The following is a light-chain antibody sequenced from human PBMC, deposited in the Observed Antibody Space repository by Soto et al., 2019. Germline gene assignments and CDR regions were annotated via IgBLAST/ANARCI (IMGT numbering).Light chain of an antibody. CDR3: QQSYSTPRGT. CDR2: AAS. J-gene: IGKJ1*01. V-gene: IGKV1-39*01. Sequence: DIQMTQSPSSLSASVGDRVTITCRASQSISSYLNWYQQKPGKAPKVLIYAASSLQSGVPSRFSGSGSGTDFTLTISSLQPEDFATYYCQQSYSTPRGTVGQGTKVEIK. CDR1: QSISSY.